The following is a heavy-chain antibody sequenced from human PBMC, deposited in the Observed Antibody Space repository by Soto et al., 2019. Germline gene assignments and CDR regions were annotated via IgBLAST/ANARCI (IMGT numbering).Heavy chain of an antibody. D-gene: IGHD1-26*01. V-gene: IGHV4-30-4*02. J-gene: IGHJ3*02. CDR1: GGSISSGDYY. CDR3: ARVTGWELWAFDI. Sequence: PSETLSLTCTVSGGSISSGDYYWSWIRQPPGKGLEWIGYIYYSGSTYYNPSLKSRVTISVDTSKNQFSLKLSSVTAADTAVYYCARVTGWELWAFDIWGQGTMVTVSS. CDR2: IYYSGST.